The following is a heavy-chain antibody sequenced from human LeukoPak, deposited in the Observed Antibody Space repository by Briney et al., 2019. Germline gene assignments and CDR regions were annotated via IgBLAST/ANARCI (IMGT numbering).Heavy chain of an antibody. CDR3: AKELENYGDYVEGFDI. CDR2: ISRSGGRT. CDR1: GFTFSSYA. Sequence: PGWSLRLSCAASGFTFSSYAMTWVRQAPGKGLEWVSGISRSGGRTYYADSVKGRFIISRDNSKNTLYLQMNSLRAEDTAVYYCAKELENYGDYVEGFDIWGQGTMVTVSS. D-gene: IGHD4-17*01. V-gene: IGHV3-23*01. J-gene: IGHJ3*02.